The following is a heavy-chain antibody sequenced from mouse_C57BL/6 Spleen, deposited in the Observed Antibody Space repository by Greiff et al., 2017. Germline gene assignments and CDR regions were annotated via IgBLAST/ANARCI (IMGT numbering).Heavy chain of an antibody. CDR1: GYSITSGYY. Sequence: EVKLMESGPGLVKPSQSLSLTCSVTGYSITSGYYWNWIRQFPGNKLEWMGYISYDGSNHYNPSPKNRISITRDTSNNQFFLKLNSVTTENTATYYCAREDGYSQGWFAYWGQGTLVTVSA. CDR2: ISYDGSN. J-gene: IGHJ3*01. CDR3: AREDGYSQGWFAY. V-gene: IGHV3-6*01. D-gene: IGHD2-3*01.